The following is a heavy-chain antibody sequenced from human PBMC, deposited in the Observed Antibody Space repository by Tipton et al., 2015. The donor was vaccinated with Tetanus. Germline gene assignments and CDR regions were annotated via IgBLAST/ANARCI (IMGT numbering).Heavy chain of an antibody. Sequence: TLSLTCTVSGGSISSSSHYWTWIRQRPGKGLEWIGYVYYSGTTYFDLSLQSRLTLSVDTSRNLFSLKLTSVTAADTGIYYCARVTGSTYAMDVWGQGTTGTVSS. CDR2: VYYSGTT. CDR1: GGSISSSSHY. J-gene: IGHJ6*02. V-gene: IGHV4-31*03. CDR3: ARVTGSTYAMDV.